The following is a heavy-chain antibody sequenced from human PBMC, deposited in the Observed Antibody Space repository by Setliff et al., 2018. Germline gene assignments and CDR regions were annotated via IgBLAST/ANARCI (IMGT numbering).Heavy chain of an antibody. D-gene: IGHD1-1*01. CDR3: ARIGPSKWGIRGYNWPDP. V-gene: IGHV1-69*06. J-gene: IGHJ6*02. CDR1: GDTFNTYT. CDR2: IIPLLETV. Sequence: ASVKVSCKASGDTFNTYTLSWVRQAPGQGLEWMGGIIPLLETVKYAQKVQGRLTITADKATSTGYMELSSLTSEDTAMYYCARIGPSKWGIRGYNWPDPWGQGTTVTVSS.